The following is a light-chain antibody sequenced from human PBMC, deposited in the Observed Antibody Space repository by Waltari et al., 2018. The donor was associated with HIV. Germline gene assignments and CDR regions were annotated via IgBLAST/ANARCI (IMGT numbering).Light chain of an antibody. Sequence: QSALTQPASVSGSPGQSITISCTGTSSAVGGYNYVSWYQQHPGKAPKLMIYEVSNRPSGVANRFSGSKSGNTAFLTISGLQAEDEADYYCSSYTSSSTPYVFGTGTKVTVL. CDR2: EVS. V-gene: IGLV2-14*01. CDR1: SSAVGGYNY. J-gene: IGLJ1*01. CDR3: SSYTSSSTPYV.